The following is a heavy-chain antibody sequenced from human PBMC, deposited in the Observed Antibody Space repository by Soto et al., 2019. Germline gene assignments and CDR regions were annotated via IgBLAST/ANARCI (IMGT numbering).Heavy chain of an antibody. D-gene: IGHD3-3*01. CDR1: DDSINSDKYY. CDR2: IYYRGNA. V-gene: IGHV4-39*01. J-gene: IGHJ4*02. Sequence: SETLSLTCSVSDDSINSDKYYWGWIRQPPGKGLEWIGSIYYRGNAYYNPSLQTRVTISLDKSKSQFSLKLNSVTAADSAVYYCARSRFQSIFGVVIYFDDWGPGTLVNVFS. CDR3: ARSRFQSIFGVVIYFDD.